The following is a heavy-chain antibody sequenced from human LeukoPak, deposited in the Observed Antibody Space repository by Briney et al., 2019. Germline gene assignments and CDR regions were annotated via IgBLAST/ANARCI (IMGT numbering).Heavy chain of an antibody. V-gene: IGHV3-48*04. CDR2: ISSDGSNI. CDR3: ARRIAALSRAPDY. Sequence: GGSLRLSCVASGFTFSTYNMNWVRQAPGKGLKWVSYISSDGSNIIYADSVKGRFTISRDNFRNSLFLQMNSLRAEDTAVYYCARRIAALSRAPDYWGQGTLVTVSS. D-gene: IGHD6-6*01. J-gene: IGHJ4*02. CDR1: GFTFSTYN.